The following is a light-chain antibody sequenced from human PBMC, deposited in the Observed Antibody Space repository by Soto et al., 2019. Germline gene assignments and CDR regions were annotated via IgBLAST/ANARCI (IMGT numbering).Light chain of an antibody. CDR1: QTITNL. CDR2: KAS. Sequence: IQLTQSPSTLSASVGDRVTITCRASQTITNLLAWFQQKPGKAPEVLIYKASSLQSGVPSRFSGSGSGTEFTLTISSLQPDDSATYYCLQYYDYRTFGQGTKADIK. CDR3: LQYYDYRT. V-gene: IGKV1-5*03. J-gene: IGKJ1*01.